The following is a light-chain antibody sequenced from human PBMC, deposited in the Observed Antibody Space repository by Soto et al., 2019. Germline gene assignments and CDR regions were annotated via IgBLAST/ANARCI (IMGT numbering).Light chain of an antibody. V-gene: IGLV1-51*01. Sequence: QSVLTQPPSVSAAPGQKVTISCSGGSSNIGNNYVSWYQQLPGTAPKLLIYDNDKRPSGIPDLFSGSKSGTSATLGITGLQTGDEADYYCGTWDNSLGDGHVVFGGGTKLTVL. CDR2: DND. J-gene: IGLJ2*01. CDR3: GTWDNSLGDGHVV. CDR1: SSNIGNNY.